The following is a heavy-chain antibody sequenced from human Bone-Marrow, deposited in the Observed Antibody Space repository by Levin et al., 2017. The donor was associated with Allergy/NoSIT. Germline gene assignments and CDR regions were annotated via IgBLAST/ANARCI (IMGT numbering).Heavy chain of an antibody. CDR3: ARGTKGRSSSSGGAAWYFDL. Sequence: RAGGSLRLSCKASGYTFTSYDINWVRQATGQGLEWMGWMNPNSGNTAYAQKFQGRVTMTRNTSISTAYMELSSLRSDDTAVYYCARGTKGRSSSSGGAAWYFDLWGRGTLVTVSS. CDR2: MNPNSGNT. D-gene: IGHD6-6*01. CDR1: GYTFTSYD. J-gene: IGHJ2*01. V-gene: IGHV1-8*01.